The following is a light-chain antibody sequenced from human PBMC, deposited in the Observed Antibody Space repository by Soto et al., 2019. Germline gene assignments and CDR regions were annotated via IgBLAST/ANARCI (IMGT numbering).Light chain of an antibody. CDR1: QSLVGSDRKTD. Sequence: VMTQTPPSLSVTPGRPASISCNSSQSLVGSDRKTDLSWYVQKAGQSPQILIYEVSKRFPGVPDRVTGSGSATDFTLTINRLEAEDVGIYYCMQSADLPLTFGPGTKVDI. CDR3: MQSADLPLT. V-gene: IGKV2D-29*02. CDR2: EVS. J-gene: IGKJ3*01.